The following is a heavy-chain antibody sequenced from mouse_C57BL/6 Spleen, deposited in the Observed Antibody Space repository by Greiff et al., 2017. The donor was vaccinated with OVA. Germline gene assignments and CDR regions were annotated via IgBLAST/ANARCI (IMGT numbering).Heavy chain of an antibody. V-gene: IGHV1-82*01. D-gene: IGHD1-1*01. J-gene: IGHJ1*03. CDR1: GYAFSSSW. CDR3: AREDYYGSRRDFDV. CDR2: IYPGDGDT. Sequence: VQLQQSGPELVKPGASVKISCKASGYAFSSSWMNWVKQRPGKGLEWIGRIYPGDGDTNYNGKFKGKATLTADKSSSTAYMQLSSLTSEDSAVYFCAREDYYGSRRDFDVWGTGTTVTVSS.